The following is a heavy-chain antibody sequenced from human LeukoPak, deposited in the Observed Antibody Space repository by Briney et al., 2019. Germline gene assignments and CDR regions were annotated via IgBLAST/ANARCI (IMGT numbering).Heavy chain of an antibody. CDR1: GGSVNSGSYY. CDR2: IYYSGNT. CDR3: ASRGADCGGDCYPNWYFDL. Sequence: SETLSLTCTVSGGSVNSGSYYWSWIRQPPGKGLEWIGYIYYSGNTNYNPSLKSRLTISVDTSKNQFSLKLSSVTAADTAVYYCASRGADCGGDCYPNWYFDLWGRGTLVTVSS. V-gene: IGHV4-61*01. J-gene: IGHJ2*01. D-gene: IGHD2-21*02.